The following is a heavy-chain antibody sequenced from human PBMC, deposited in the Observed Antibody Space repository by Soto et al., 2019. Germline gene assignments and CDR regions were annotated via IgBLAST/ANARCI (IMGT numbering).Heavy chain of an antibody. Sequence: QVQLVQSGAEVKKPGSSVKVSCKASGGTFSNYAFSWVRQAPGQGLEWLGGIMPIFGRPDYAQKFRDRVTITADESTSTAHMELSSLRAEDTAVYYCASWLKEAGIGANYCYGMDVWGQGTTVTVSS. CDR1: GGTFSNYA. J-gene: IGHJ6*02. CDR2: IMPIFGRP. CDR3: ASWLKEAGIGANYCYGMDV. V-gene: IGHV1-69*12. D-gene: IGHD6-19*01.